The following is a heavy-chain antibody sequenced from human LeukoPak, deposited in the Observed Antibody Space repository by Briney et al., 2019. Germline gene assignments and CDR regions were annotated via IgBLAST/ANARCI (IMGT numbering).Heavy chain of an antibody. CDR2: IIGSGGSA. D-gene: IGHD1-26*01. V-gene: IGHV3-23*01. J-gene: IGHJ4*02. CDR1: GFTFSTYA. CDR3: AKAKSYSGSYGFDY. Sequence: GGSLRLSCAASGFTFSTYAMSWVRQAPGKGLEWVSTIIGSGGSAYYADSVKGRFTISRDNSKNTLYLQMNSLRAEDTAVYYCAKAKSYSGSYGFDYWGQGTLVTVSS.